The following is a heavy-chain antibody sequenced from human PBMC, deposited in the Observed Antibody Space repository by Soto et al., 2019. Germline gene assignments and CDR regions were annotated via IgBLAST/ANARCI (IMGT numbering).Heavy chain of an antibody. Sequence: SETLSLTCTVSGGSISSSSYYWDWIRQPPGKGLEWIGSIYYSGSTYYNPSLKSRVTISVDTSKNQFSLKLSSVTAADTAVYYCASGKTSENAFDIWGQGTMVTVSS. CDR1: GGSISSSSYY. V-gene: IGHV4-39*01. CDR3: ASGKTSENAFDI. J-gene: IGHJ3*02. CDR2: IYYSGST.